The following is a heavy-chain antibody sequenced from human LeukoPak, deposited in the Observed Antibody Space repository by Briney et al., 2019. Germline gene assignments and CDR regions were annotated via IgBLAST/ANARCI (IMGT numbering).Heavy chain of an antibody. Sequence: SQTLSLTCTVSGGSISSGSYYWSWIRQPAGKGLEWIGRIYYSGSTYYNPSLKSRVTISVDTSKNQFSLKLSSVTAADTAVYYCARGDFEHDAFDIWGQGTMVTVSS. J-gene: IGHJ3*02. V-gene: IGHV4-61*02. CDR2: IYYSGST. CDR1: GGSISSGSYY. CDR3: ARGDFEHDAFDI.